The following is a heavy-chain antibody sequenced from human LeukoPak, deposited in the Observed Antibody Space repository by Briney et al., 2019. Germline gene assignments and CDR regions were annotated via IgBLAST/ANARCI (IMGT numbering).Heavy chain of an antibody. D-gene: IGHD5-12*01. Sequence: PGGSLRLSCAASGFTSSSYSMNWVRQAPGKGLEWVSSISSSSSYIYYADSVKGRFTISRDNAKNSLYLQMNSLRAEDTAVYYCARDQWVATIKGNYYYGMDVWGKGTTVTVSS. CDR1: GFTSSSYS. CDR3: ARDQWVATIKGNYYYGMDV. J-gene: IGHJ6*04. V-gene: IGHV3-21*01. CDR2: ISSSSSYI.